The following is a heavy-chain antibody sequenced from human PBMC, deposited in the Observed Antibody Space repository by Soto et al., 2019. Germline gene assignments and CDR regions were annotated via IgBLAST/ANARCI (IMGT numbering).Heavy chain of an antibody. CDR2: IDPSDSYT. Sequence: LGESLKISCKGSGYSFTSYWISWVRQMPGKGLEWMGRIDPSDSYTNYSPSFQGHVTISADKSISTAYLQWSSLKASDTAMYYCARHLVVVVAATPADSYYYYGMDVWGQGTTVTVSS. D-gene: IGHD2-15*01. CDR3: ARHLVVVVAATPADSYYYYGMDV. CDR1: GYSFTSYW. J-gene: IGHJ6*02. V-gene: IGHV5-10-1*01.